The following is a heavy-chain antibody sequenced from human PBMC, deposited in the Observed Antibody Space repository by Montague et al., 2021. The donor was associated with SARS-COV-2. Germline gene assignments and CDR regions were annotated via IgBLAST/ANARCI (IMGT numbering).Heavy chain of an antibody. Sequence: SETLSLTCTVSGASVRSGNSYWNWIRQPPGKGLEWIGYISYSGSTNYSPSLKSRVTIFVDTSKNQFSLKLSSVTAADTAVYYCATRTRYPQNDFGFWGQGTLVTVSS. CDR3: ATRTRYPQNDFGF. CDR2: ISYSGST. V-gene: IGHV4-61*01. CDR1: GASVRSGNSY. D-gene: IGHD2-15*01. J-gene: IGHJ4*02.